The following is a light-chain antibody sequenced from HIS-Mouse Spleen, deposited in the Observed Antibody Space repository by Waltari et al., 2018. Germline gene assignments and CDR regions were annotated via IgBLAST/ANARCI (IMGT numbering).Light chain of an antibody. CDR1: SSDVGGYNY. CDR3: CSYAGSYTFV. V-gene: IGLV2-11*01. Sequence: QSALTQPRSVSGSPGQSVTISCTGTSSDVGGYNYASWYHQHPGKAPKLMIYDVSKRPSGVPDRFSGSKSGNTASLTISGLQAEDEADYYCCSYAGSYTFVFGGGTKLTVL. J-gene: IGLJ2*01. CDR2: DVS.